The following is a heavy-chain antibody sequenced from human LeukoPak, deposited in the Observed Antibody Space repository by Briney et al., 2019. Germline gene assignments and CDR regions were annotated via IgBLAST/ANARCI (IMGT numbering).Heavy chain of an antibody. D-gene: IGHD3-10*01. J-gene: IGHJ4*02. CDR2: IYYSGST. Sequence: SETLSLTCTVSGGSISSGGYYWSWIRQHPGKGPEWIGSIYYSGSTYYNPSLKSRLTISVDTSKNQFSLKLTSVTAADTAVYYCARDLGGSGSYVFDYWGQGTLVTVSS. V-gene: IGHV4-31*03. CDR3: ARDLGGSGSYVFDY. CDR1: GGSISSGGYY.